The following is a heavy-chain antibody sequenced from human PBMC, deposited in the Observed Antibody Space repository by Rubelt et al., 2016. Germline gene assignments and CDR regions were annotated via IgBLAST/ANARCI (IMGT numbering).Heavy chain of an antibody. CDR3: ARDVLHYDSSGYYYDAFDI. CDR2: INPNSGGT. Sequence: GLEWMGWINPNSGGTNYAQKFQGRVTMTRDTSISTAYMELSRLRSDDTAVYYCARDVLHYDSSGYYYDAFDIWGQGTMVTVSS. V-gene: IGHV1-2*02. J-gene: IGHJ3*02. D-gene: IGHD3-22*01.